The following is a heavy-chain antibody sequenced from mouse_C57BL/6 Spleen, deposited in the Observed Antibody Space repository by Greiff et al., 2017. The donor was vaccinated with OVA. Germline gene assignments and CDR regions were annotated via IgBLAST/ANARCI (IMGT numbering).Heavy chain of an antibody. CDR1: GYTFTSYG. CDR3: ARSIYDGYYEDY. D-gene: IGHD2-3*01. V-gene: IGHV1-81*01. J-gene: IGHJ2*01. Sequence: QVQLQQPGAELARPGASVKLSCKASGYTFTSYGISWVKQRTGQGLEWIGEIYPRSGNTYYNEKFKGKATLTADKSSSTAYMELRSLTSEDSAVYFCARSIYDGYYEDYWGQGTTLTVSS. CDR2: IYPRSGNT.